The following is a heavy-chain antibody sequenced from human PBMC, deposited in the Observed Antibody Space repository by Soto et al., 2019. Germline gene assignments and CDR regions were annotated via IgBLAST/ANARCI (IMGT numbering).Heavy chain of an antibody. CDR2: ISSSSSTI. Sequence: GGSLRLSCAASGFTFSSYSMNWVRQAPGKGLEWVSYISSSSSTIYYADSVKGRFTISRDNAKNSLYLQMNSLRAEDTAVYYCARDLGRYCTNGVCYRSRFDYWGQGTLVTVSS. CDR1: GFTFSSYS. J-gene: IGHJ4*02. CDR3: ARDLGRYCTNGVCYRSRFDY. V-gene: IGHV3-48*01. D-gene: IGHD2-8*01.